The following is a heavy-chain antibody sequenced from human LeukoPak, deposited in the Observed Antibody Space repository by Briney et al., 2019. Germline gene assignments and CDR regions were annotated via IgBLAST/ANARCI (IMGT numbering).Heavy chain of an antibody. Sequence: SETLSLTCTVSGGSISYYYWSWIRQPPGKGLGWIGEINHSGSTNYNPSLKSRVTISVDTSKNQFSLKLSSVTAADTAVYYCARGKPPIRYCSSTSCYGGGQNWFDPWGQGTLVTVSS. V-gene: IGHV4-34*01. CDR1: GGSISYYY. CDR2: INHSGST. CDR3: ARGKPPIRYCSSTSCYGGGQNWFDP. D-gene: IGHD2-2*01. J-gene: IGHJ5*02.